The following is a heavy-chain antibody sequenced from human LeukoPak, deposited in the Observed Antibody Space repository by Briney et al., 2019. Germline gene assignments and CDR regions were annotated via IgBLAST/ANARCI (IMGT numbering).Heavy chain of an antibody. D-gene: IGHD1-26*01. CDR3: ARAGVVGATTSSFDY. Sequence: ASVKVSCKASGYTFTSYGISWERQAPGQGLEWMGWISAYNGNTNYAQKLQGRVTMTTDTSTSTAYMELRSLRSDDTAVYYCARAGVVGATTSSFDYWGQGTLVTVSS. CDR2: ISAYNGNT. V-gene: IGHV1-18*01. J-gene: IGHJ4*02. CDR1: GYTFTSYG.